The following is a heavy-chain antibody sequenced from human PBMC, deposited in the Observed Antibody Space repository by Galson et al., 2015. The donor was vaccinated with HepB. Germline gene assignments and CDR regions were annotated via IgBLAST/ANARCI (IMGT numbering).Heavy chain of an antibody. V-gene: IGHV5-51*01. Sequence: QSGAEVKKPGESLKISCKGSGYSFTSYWIGWVRQMPGKGLEWMGIIYPGDSDTRYSPSFQGQVTISADKPISTAYLQWSSLKASDTAMYYCARRSHYYDSSGYYEEDAFDIWGQRTMVTVSS. CDR3: ARRSHYYDSSGYYEEDAFDI. D-gene: IGHD3-22*01. J-gene: IGHJ3*02. CDR1: GYSFTSYW. CDR2: IYPGDSDT.